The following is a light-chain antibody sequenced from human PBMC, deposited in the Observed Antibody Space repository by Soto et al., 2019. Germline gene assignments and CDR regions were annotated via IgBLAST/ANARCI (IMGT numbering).Light chain of an antibody. CDR2: AAS. Sequence: DIQMTQSPSSLSASVGDRVTITCQASKDIKNYLNWYQQKPGKAPKLLIYAASILETGVPSRFSGSGSGTYFTFTISSLQPEDIATYYCQHYDDLPWTFGQGTKLAIK. J-gene: IGKJ1*01. CDR1: KDIKNY. CDR3: QHYDDLPWT. V-gene: IGKV1-33*01.